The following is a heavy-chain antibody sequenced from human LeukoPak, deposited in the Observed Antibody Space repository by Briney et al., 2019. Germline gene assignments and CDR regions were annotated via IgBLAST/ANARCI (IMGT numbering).Heavy chain of an antibody. CDR2: IKQDGSEK. D-gene: IGHD3-22*01. CDR1: GFTFSSYW. J-gene: IGHJ5*01. Sequence: GGSLRLSCAASGFTFSSYWMSWVRQAPGTGLEWVANIKQDGSEKYYVDFVKGRFTISRDNAKNSLYLQMNSLRAEDTAAYFCARDRTNYYDSSGILGSWGQGTLVTVSS. CDR3: ARDRTNYYDSSGILGS. V-gene: IGHV3-7*01.